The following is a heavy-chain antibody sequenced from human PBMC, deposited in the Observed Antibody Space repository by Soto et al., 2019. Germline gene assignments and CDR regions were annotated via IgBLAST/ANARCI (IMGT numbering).Heavy chain of an antibody. V-gene: IGHV1-69*02. CDR2: IIPILGIA. CDR3: ARALNYGDNGRGAFDI. CDR1: GGTFSSYT. Sequence: QVQLVQSGAEVQKPGSSVKVSCKASGGTFSSYTISWVRQAPGQGLEWMGRIIPILGIANYAQKFQGRVTITADKSTSTAYMELSSLRSEDTAVYYCARALNYGDNGRGAFDIWGQGTMVTVSS. J-gene: IGHJ3*02. D-gene: IGHD4-17*01.